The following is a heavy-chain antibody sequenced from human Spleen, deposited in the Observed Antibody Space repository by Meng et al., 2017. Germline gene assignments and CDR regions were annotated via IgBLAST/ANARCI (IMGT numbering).Heavy chain of an antibody. CDR3: ARGRSDFYDSSGHPYYFDY. CDR2: IYYSGST. CDR1: GGSISTAY. D-gene: IGHD3-22*01. J-gene: IGHJ4*02. Sequence: SETLSLTCTVSGGSISTAYWSWIRQPPGKGLEWIAFIYYSGSTNYNPSFKSRVTLSVDTSKNQFSLKLSSVTAADTAVYYCARGRSDFYDSSGHPYYFDYWGQGTLVTVSS. V-gene: IGHV4-59*01.